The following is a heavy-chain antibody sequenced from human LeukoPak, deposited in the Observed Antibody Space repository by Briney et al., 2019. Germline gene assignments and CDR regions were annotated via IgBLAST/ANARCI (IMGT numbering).Heavy chain of an antibody. J-gene: IGHJ3*02. Sequence: SETLSLTCAVYGGSFSGYYWSWIRQPPGKGLEWIGYIYYSGSTNYNPSLKSRVTISVDTSKNQFSLKLSSVTAADTAVYYCARAVAGMAFDIWSQGTMVTVSS. CDR2: IYYSGST. V-gene: IGHV4-59*01. CDR3: ARAVAGMAFDI. CDR1: GGSFSGYY. D-gene: IGHD6-19*01.